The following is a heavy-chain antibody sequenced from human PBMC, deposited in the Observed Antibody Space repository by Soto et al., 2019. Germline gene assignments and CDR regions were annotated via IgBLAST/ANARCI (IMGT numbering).Heavy chain of an antibody. CDR1: GGSFSGYY. Sequence: QVQLQQWGAGLLKPSETLSLTCAVYGGSFSGYYWSWIRQTPGKGLEWIAEINHSGSTNYNPSLQSRVTISVDTSENQFSLKLSSVTAADTAVYYWARFPTVITQNYYAYWGHVTLVTVSS. D-gene: IGHD4-17*01. V-gene: IGHV4-34*01. CDR2: INHSGST. CDR3: ARFPTVITQNYYAY. J-gene: IGHJ4*01.